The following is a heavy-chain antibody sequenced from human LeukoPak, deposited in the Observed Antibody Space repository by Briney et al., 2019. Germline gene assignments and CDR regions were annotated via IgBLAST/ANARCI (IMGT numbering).Heavy chain of an antibody. D-gene: IGHD2-21*01. CDR2: IKQDGSEK. V-gene: IGHV3-7*01. Sequence: GGSLRLSCAASGFTFSSYWMSWVRQAPGKGLEWVANIKQDGSEKYYVDSVKGRFTISRDNAKNSLYLQMNSLRAEDTAVYYCARLGIVVASYYYYGMDVWGQGTTVTVSS. J-gene: IGHJ6*02. CDR1: GFTFSSYW. CDR3: ARLGIVVASYYYYGMDV.